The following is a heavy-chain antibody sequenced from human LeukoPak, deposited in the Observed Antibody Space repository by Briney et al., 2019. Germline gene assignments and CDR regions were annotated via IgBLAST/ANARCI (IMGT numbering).Heavy chain of an antibody. D-gene: IGHD6-19*01. CDR3: ARSQYSSGWYPHFDY. Sequence: SVKLSRKASGGTFSSYAISWVRQAPGQGLEWMGGIIPIFGTANYAQKFQGRVTITADESTSTAYMELSSLRSEDTAVYYCARSQYSSGWYPHFDYWGQGTLVAVSS. CDR2: IIPIFGTA. CDR1: GGTFSSYA. V-gene: IGHV1-69*13. J-gene: IGHJ4*02.